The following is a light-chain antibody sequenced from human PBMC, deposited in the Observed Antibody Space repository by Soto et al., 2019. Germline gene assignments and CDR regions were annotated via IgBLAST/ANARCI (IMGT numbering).Light chain of an antibody. V-gene: IGLV2-14*01. CDR2: EVT. J-gene: IGLJ3*02. CDR1: SSDVGAYKY. CDR3: SSYAHSTTWV. Sequence: QSVLTQPASVSGSPGQSITISCTGTSSDVGAYKYVSWYQQQPDKAPKLIIYEVTNRPSGVSNRFSGSKSGNTASLTISGLQAEDEADYYCSSYAHSTTWVFGGGTKLTVL.